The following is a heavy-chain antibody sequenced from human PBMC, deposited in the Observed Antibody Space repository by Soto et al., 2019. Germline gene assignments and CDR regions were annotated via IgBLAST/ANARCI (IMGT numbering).Heavy chain of an antibody. Sequence: GGSLRLSCAASGFTFSTYSMDWVRQAPGKGLEWVSSISSTGGYIYYADSVKGRFTTSRDNAENSLYLQMNSLRAEDTAVYYCARGRATTYYYYYMDVPGKATTVTVSS. CDR1: GFTFSTYS. J-gene: IGHJ6*03. CDR3: ARGRATTYYYYYMDV. D-gene: IGHD5-12*01. CDR2: ISSTGGYI. V-gene: IGHV3-21*01.